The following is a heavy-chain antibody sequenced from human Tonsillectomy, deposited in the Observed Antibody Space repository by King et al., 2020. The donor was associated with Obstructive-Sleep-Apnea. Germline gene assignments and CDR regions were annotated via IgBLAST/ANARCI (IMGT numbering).Heavy chain of an antibody. CDR1: GGSISSSRNY. CDR3: ARFWGSGWDDNYFDH. V-gene: IGHV4-39*07. J-gene: IGHJ4*02. Sequence: QLQESGPGLVKPSETLSLTCTVSGGSISSSRNYWGWIRQPPGKGLEWIASIYYSGNTYHNPSLKSRVTISVDTSKNQFSLNVSSVTAADTAVYYCARFWGSGWDDNYFDHWGQGTLVTVSS. D-gene: IGHD6-19*01. CDR2: IYYSGNT.